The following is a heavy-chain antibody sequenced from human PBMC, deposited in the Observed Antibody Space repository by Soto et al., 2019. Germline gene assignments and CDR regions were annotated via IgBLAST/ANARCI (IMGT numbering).Heavy chain of an antibody. D-gene: IGHD3-9*01. CDR3: ARCPILTGYSYYYYYYMAV. Sequence: GGSLRLSCAASGFTFSSYWMSWVRQAPGKGLEWVANIKQDGSEKYYVDSVKGRFTISRDNAKNSLYLQMNSLRAEDTAVYYCARCPILTGYSYYYYYYMAVWGKGTTVTVSS. CDR2: IKQDGSEK. CDR1: GFTFSSYW. J-gene: IGHJ6*03. V-gene: IGHV3-7*01.